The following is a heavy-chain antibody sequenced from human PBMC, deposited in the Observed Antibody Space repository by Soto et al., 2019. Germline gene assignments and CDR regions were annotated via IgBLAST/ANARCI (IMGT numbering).Heavy chain of an antibody. CDR1: GFAFRSYN. Sequence: GGSLRLSCGASGFAFRSYNMNWVRQAPGKGLEWVASISSGSSNIYYADSVKGRFTISRDNAKNSLYLQMDSLRAEDSAVYYCASTTVVAATFDFWGQGTLVTAPQ. V-gene: IGHV3-21*01. CDR3: ASTTVVAATFDF. D-gene: IGHD2-15*01. CDR2: ISSGSSNI. J-gene: IGHJ4*02.